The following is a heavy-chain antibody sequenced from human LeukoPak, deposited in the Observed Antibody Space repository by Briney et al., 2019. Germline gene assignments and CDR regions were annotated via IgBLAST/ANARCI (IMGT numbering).Heavy chain of an antibody. V-gene: IGHV1-69*04. CDR1: GGTFSSYA. CDR2: IIPILGIA. CDR3: ARAPGPVDRGYYYYGMDV. Sequence: ASVKDSCKASGGTFSSYAIGWVRQAPGQGLEWMGRIIPILGIANYAQKFQGRVTITADKSTSTAYMELSSLRSEDTAVYYCARAPGPVDRGYYYYGMDVWGQGTTVTVSS. J-gene: IGHJ6*02.